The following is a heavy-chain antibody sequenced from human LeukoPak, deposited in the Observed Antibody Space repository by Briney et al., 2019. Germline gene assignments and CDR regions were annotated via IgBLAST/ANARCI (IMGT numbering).Heavy chain of an antibody. V-gene: IGHV1-2*02. CDR3: ARDFYYGSGSANYYYYYYMDV. CDR1: GYTFTGYY. CDR2: INPNSGGT. Sequence: ASVKVSCKASGYTFTGYYMHWVRQAPGQGLEWMGWINPNSGGTNYAQKFQGRVTMTRDTSISTAYMELSRLRSDDTVVYYCARDFYYGSGSANYYYYYYMDVWGKGATVTISS. D-gene: IGHD3-10*01. J-gene: IGHJ6*03.